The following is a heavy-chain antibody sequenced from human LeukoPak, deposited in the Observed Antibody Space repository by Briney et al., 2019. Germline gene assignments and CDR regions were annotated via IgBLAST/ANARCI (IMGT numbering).Heavy chain of an antibody. Sequence: PGGSLRLSFADSAFTFSNYAMHWVRQAPGKGLEWVAFISYDGRRQYYADSVKGRFTISRDNAKNSLYLQMNSLRAEDTAVYYCARDFVDFWSGSFDYWGQGTLVTVSS. CDR2: ISYDGRRQ. CDR1: AFTFSNYA. J-gene: IGHJ4*02. V-gene: IGHV3-30*04. CDR3: ARDFVDFWSGSFDY. D-gene: IGHD3-3*01.